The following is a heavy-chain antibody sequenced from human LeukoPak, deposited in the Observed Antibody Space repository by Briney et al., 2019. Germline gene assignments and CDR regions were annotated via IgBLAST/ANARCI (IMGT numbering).Heavy chain of an antibody. J-gene: IGHJ4*02. CDR3: AKGVAVTSPYYFDS. D-gene: IGHD6-19*01. CDR1: GFTFSSYA. V-gene: IGHV3-23*01. Sequence: GGSLRLSSAASGFTFSSYAMSWVRQAPGKGLEWVSPISGSGSTTYYADSGKGRFTISRDNSKNTLYLQMNSLRAEDTAVYHCAKGVAVTSPYYFDSWGQGTLVTVSS. CDR2: ISGSGSTT.